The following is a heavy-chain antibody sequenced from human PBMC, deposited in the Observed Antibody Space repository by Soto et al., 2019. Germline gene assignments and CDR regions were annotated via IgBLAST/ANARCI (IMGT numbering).Heavy chain of an antibody. D-gene: IGHD3-22*01. CDR3: ARVAPMNYYYGMDV. V-gene: IGHV4-30-4*01. CDR1: GSSISSGDYY. Sequence: SETLSLTCTVSGSSISSGDYYWSWIRQPPGKGLEWIGYIYYSGSTYSAPSLKSRVAISVDTSKNQFSLKLRSVTAADTAVYYCARVAPMNYYYGMDVWGQGTTVTVSS. J-gene: IGHJ6*02. CDR2: IYYSGST.